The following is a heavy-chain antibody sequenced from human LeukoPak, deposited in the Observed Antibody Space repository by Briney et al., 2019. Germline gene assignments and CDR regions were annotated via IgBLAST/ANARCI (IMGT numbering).Heavy chain of an antibody. CDR2: INPNSGSR. Sequence: ASVKVSCKASGYTFTRYDINWVRQATGQGLEWMGWINPNSGSRGYAQKFQGRVSITRDTSINTAYMELSSLRSDDTAVYYCARANGDLDYWGQGTLVTVSS. CDR3: ARANGDLDY. D-gene: IGHD4-17*01. J-gene: IGHJ4*02. CDR1: GYTFTRYD. V-gene: IGHV1-8*03.